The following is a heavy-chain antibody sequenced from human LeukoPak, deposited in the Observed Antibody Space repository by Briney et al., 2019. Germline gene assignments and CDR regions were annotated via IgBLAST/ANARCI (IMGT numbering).Heavy chain of an antibody. V-gene: IGHV7-4-1*02. CDR2: INTNTGNP. D-gene: IGHD6-13*01. Sequence: ASVEVSCKASGYTFTSSAMNWVRQAPGQGLEWMGWINTNTGNPTYAQGFTGRFVFPLDTSVSTAYLQISSLKAEDTAVYYCARDRAGSSWYDFDYWGQGTLVTVSS. CDR1: GYTFTSSA. CDR3: ARDRAGSSWYDFDY. J-gene: IGHJ4*02.